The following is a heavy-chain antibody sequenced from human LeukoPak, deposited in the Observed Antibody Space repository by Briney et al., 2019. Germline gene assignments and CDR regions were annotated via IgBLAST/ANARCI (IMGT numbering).Heavy chain of an antibody. D-gene: IGHD3-22*01. Sequence: SETLSLTCTVSGGSISSYYWSWIRQPPGKGLEWIGYIYYSGSTNYNPSLKSRVTISVDTSKNQFSLKLSSVTAADTAVYYCARALRTYYYDSSGLGPLDYWGQGTLVTVSS. J-gene: IGHJ4*02. CDR2: IYYSGST. CDR1: GGSISSYY. V-gene: IGHV4-59*01. CDR3: ARALRTYYYDSSGLGPLDY.